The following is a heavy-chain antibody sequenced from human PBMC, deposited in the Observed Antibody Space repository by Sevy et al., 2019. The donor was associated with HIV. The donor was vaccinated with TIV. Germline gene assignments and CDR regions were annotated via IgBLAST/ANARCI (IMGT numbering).Heavy chain of an antibody. J-gene: IGHJ4*02. CDR2: ISHDGVGK. D-gene: IGHD3-22*01. V-gene: IGHV3-30*04. CDR1: GI. Sequence: GGFLRLSCAASGIMHWVRQAPGRGLEWVAGISHDGVGKYYLDSVKGRLIVSRDNSQNKVYLEINSLRTEDTAVYYCAGEGGSSGRCGYFHYWGLGTLVTVSS. CDR3: AGEGGSSGRCGYFHY.